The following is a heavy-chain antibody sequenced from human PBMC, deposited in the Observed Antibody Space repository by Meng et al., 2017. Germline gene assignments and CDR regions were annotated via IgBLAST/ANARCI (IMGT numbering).Heavy chain of an antibody. Sequence: QVQVVQSGAEVKKPGASVKVYCKASGYTFTSYAMHWVRQAPGQRLEWMGWINAGNGNTKYSQKFQGRVTITRDTSASTAYMELSSLRSEDTAVYYCARNAYIAVAGTEMDYWGQGTLVTVSS. CDR2: INAGNGNT. D-gene: IGHD6-19*01. V-gene: IGHV1-3*01. CDR1: GYTFTSYA. CDR3: ARNAYIAVAGTEMDY. J-gene: IGHJ4*02.